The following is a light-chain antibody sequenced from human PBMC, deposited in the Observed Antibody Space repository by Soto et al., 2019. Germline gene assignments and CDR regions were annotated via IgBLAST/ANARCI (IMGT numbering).Light chain of an antibody. Sequence: DIQMTQSPSTLSASVGDRVTITCRASQSISSWLAWYQQKPGKAPKLLIYDASSLESGVPSRFSGSGSGTEFTLIISSLPPDDFAAYYCQQYNSYSPYTFGQGTKLEIK. J-gene: IGKJ2*01. V-gene: IGKV1-5*01. CDR3: QQYNSYSPYT. CDR1: QSISSW. CDR2: DAS.